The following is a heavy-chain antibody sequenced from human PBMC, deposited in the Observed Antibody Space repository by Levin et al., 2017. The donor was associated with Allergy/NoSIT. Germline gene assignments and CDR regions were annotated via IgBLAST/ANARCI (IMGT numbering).Heavy chain of an antibody. V-gene: IGHV3-21*01. J-gene: IGHJ3*02. D-gene: IGHD3-10*01. CDR1: GFTFSSYS. CDR3: ARSQYYYGSSRLPDAFDI. Sequence: GESLKISCAASGFTFSSYSMNWVRQAPGKGLEWVSSISSSSSYIYYADSVKGRFTISRDNAKNSLYLQMNSLRAEDTAVYYCARSQYYYGSSRLPDAFDIWGQGTMVTVSS. CDR2: ISSSSSYI.